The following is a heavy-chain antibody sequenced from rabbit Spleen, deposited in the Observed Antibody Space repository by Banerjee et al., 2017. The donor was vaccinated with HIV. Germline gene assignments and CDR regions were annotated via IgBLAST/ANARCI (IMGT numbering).Heavy chain of an antibody. CDR3: ARDVENGGYDYFNL. CDR1: GFSFSSVYY. D-gene: IGHD1-1*01. V-gene: IGHV1S40*01. J-gene: IGHJ4*01. CDR2: IKTSSGSA. Sequence: QSLEESGGDLVKPGASLTLTCTASGFSFSSVYYMCWVRQAPGKGLELIGCIKTSSGSAYYATWAKGRFTISKTSSTTVTLQMTSLTGADTATYLCARDVENGGYDYFNLWGPGTLVTVS.